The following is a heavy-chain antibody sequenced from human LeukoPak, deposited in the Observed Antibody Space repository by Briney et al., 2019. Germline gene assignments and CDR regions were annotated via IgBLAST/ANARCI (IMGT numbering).Heavy chain of an antibody. J-gene: IGHJ3*02. CDR1: GGSFSGCY. V-gene: IGHV4-34*01. CDR3: ARRRGRYFDWLSNAFDI. CDR2: INHSGST. D-gene: IGHD3-9*01. Sequence: SETLSLTCAVYGGSFSGCYWSWIRQPPGKGLEWIGEINHSGSTNYNPSLKSRVTISVDTSKNQFSLKLSSVTAADTAVYYCARRRGRYFDWLSNAFDIWGQGTMVTVSS.